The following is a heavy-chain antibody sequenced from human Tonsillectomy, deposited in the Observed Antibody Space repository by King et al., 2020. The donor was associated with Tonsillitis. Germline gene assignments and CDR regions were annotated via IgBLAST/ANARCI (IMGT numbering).Heavy chain of an antibody. V-gene: IGHV4-34*01. CDR2: INHGEST. Sequence: VQLQQWGAGLLKPSETLSLTCGVYGGSLSGYYWSWIRQPPGKGLEWIGEINHGESTNYNPSLESRVTISKDTSQNQFSLKLRSVTAADTAVYYCTRRRGIAATAFDYWGQGTLVTVSS. J-gene: IGHJ4*02. D-gene: IGHD6-25*01. CDR3: TRRRGIAATAFDY. CDR1: GGSLSGYY.